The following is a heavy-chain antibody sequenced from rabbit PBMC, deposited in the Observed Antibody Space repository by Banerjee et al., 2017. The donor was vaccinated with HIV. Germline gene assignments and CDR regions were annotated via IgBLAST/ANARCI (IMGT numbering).Heavy chain of an antibody. J-gene: IGHJ4*01. CDR1: GFSFSGGYD. Sequence: QEQLEESGGDLVKPEGSLTLTCTASGFSFSGGYDMCWVRQAPGKGLEWIACIYAGTAGTTYYASWAKGRFTISKTSSTTVTLQMTSLTAADTAIYFCARYAAGSGYPLWGQGTLVTVS. D-gene: IGHD8-1*01. V-gene: IGHV1S45*01. CDR3: ARYAAGSGYPL. CDR2: IYAGTAGTT.